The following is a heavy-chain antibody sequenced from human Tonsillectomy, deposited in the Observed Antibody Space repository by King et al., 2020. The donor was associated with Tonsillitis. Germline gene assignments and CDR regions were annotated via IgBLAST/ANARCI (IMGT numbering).Heavy chain of an antibody. V-gene: IGHV3-23*03. J-gene: IGHJ6*02. CDR1: GFKFSSYA. Sequence: VQLVESGGGLVQPGGSLRLSCAASGFKFSSYAMTWVRQAPGKGLEWVSVIYYGGSSTYYADSVKGRFTSSRDNSKNTLYLQMNSLRAEDTAVYYCAKVFYYGMDVWGQGTTVTVSS. CDR3: AKVFYYGMDV. CDR2: IYYGGSST.